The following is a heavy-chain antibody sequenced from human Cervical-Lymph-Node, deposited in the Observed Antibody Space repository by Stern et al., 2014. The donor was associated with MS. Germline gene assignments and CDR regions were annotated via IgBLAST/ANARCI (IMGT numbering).Heavy chain of an antibody. CDR2: NYTTGST. V-gene: IGHV4-61*02. D-gene: IGHD5-18*01. J-gene: IGHJ4*02. CDR3: ARDKEDTNMAFRYFDN. Sequence: QVQLQESGPGLVKPSQTLSLTCTVSGGSVGSGSYDWSWIRQPAGKGLEWIGRNYTTGSTYYNPSLKSRVSISIDTSKNQFSLKLPSVTAADTAVYYCARDKEDTNMAFRYFDNWGQGTLVTVSS. CDR1: GGSVGSGSYD.